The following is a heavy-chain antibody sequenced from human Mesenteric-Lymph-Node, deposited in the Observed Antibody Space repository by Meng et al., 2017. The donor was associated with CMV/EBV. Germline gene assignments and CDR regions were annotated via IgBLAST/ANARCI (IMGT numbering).Heavy chain of an antibody. J-gene: IGHJ4*02. D-gene: IGHD3-9*01. CDR3: ARGSSYDILTGYFDY. CDR2: INHSGST. CDR1: GGSFSGYY. V-gene: IGHV4-34*01. Sequence: QVQLNPWGGGLLKPSETLSGTCAVYGGSFSGYYWNWIRQSPEKGLEWIGEINHSGSTTYNPSFTSRIIISVDTSTNQISLNMSSVTAADTAVYYCARGSSYDILTGYFDYWGQGVLVTVSS.